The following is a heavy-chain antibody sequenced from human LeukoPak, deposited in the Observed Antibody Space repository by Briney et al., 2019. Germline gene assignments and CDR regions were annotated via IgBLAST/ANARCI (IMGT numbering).Heavy chain of an antibody. CDR3: AKDSGPIVRELNFDY. Sequence: PGGSLRLSCAASGFTFSSYGMHWVRQAPGKGLEWVAFIRYDGSNKYYADSVKGRFTISRDNTKNTLYLQMNSLRAEDTAVYYCAKDSGPIVRELNFDYWGQGTLVTVSS. V-gene: IGHV3-30*02. CDR1: GFTFSSYG. J-gene: IGHJ4*02. CDR2: IRYDGSNK. D-gene: IGHD1-26*01.